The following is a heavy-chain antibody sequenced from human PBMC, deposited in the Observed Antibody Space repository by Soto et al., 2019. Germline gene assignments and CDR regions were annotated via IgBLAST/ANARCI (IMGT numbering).Heavy chain of an antibody. CDR3: ARRDSGYIHGPPHYYYGLDV. D-gene: IGHD5-18*01. J-gene: IGHJ6*02. V-gene: IGHV4-31*03. CDR2: IDFSGST. Sequence: QVQLQESGPGLVKPSQTLSLTCSVSGGSISSGGYYWCWIRQNPGKGLAWIGYIDFSGSTNYNPSLKSRITISVDTSKNQFSLKLTSVTAADTAVYYCARRDSGYIHGPPHYYYGLDVWGQGTTVTVSS. CDR1: GGSISSGGYY.